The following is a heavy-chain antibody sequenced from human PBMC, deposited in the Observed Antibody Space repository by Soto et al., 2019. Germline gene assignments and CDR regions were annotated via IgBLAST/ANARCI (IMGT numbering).Heavy chain of an antibody. J-gene: IGHJ6*02. CDR3: ARLRGRRDGYNYYYYGMDV. V-gene: IGHV5-10-1*01. CDR1: GYSFTSYW. Sequence: GESLKISCKGSGYSFTSYWISWVRQMPGKGLEWMGRIDPSDSYTNYSPSFRGHVTISADKSISTAYLQWSSLKASDTAMYYCARLRGRRDGYNYYYYGMDVWGQGTTVTVSS. CDR2: IDPSDSYT. D-gene: IGHD3-10*01.